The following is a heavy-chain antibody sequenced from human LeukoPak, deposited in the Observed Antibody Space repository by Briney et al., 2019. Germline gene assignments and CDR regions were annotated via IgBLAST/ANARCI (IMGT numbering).Heavy chain of an antibody. V-gene: IGHV3-23*01. CDR1: GFTFSNSA. CDR3: ARDPDGYRLFDI. CDR2: ITFSGGAT. J-gene: IGHJ3*02. D-gene: IGHD5-24*01. Sequence: RPGGSLRLSCAASGFTFSNSAMSWVRQAPGKGLEGVSVITFSGGATYYADSVKGRSTISRDNSKNTLYLQMNSLRAEDTAVYYCARDPDGYRLFDIWGQGTMVTVSS.